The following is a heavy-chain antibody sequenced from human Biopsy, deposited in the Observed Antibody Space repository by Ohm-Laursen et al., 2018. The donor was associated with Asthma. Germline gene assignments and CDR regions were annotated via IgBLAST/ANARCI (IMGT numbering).Heavy chain of an antibody. CDR1: GGSFSAYY. CDR3: ARAASTTVFWSGYSHNWFDP. V-gene: IGHV4-34*01. Sequence: SDTLSLTCAVYGGSFSAYYWSWIRQPPGKGLEWIAEINHSGSTNYNPSLKSRVTVSVDTSKNQLFLNLSSVTAADTAVYYCARAASTTVFWSGYSHNWFDPWGQGTLVTVSS. D-gene: IGHD3-3*01. J-gene: IGHJ5*02. CDR2: INHSGST.